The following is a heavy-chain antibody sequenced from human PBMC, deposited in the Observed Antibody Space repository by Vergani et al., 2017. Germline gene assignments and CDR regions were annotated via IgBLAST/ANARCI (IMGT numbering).Heavy chain of an antibody. J-gene: IGHJ5*01. Sequence: VHLVESGGGVVQPGRSLRLSCEGSGFSFSGYWMHWVRQSPEKGLVWVSRIKSDGSITNYADSVKGRFTISRDNAKNTLYLEMNSLRGDDTAIYYCVRARCSGPCFMSNWFDSWGQGTLVTVSS. CDR2: IKSDGSIT. V-gene: IGHV3-74*02. D-gene: IGHD5-12*01. CDR3: VRARCSGPCFMSNWFDS. CDR1: GFSFSGYW.